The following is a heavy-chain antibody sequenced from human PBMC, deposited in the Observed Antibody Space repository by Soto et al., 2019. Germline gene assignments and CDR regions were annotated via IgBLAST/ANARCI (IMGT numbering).Heavy chain of an antibody. CDR1: GGSISSGGYY. CDR3: ARDTRADYAILTGHPRGAFDI. Sequence: PSETLSLTCTVSGGSISSGGYYWSWIRQHPGKGLEWIGYIYYSGSTYYNPSLKSRVTISVDTSKNQFSLKLSSVTAADTAVYYCARDTRADYAILTGHPRGAFDIWGQGTMVTVSS. J-gene: IGHJ3*02. CDR2: IYYSGST. V-gene: IGHV4-31*03. D-gene: IGHD3-9*01.